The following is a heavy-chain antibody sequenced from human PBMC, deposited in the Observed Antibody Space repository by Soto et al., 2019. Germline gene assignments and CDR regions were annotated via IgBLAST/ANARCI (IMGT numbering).Heavy chain of an antibody. CDR1: GGSISSGGYY. V-gene: IGHV4-31*03. D-gene: IGHD2-15*01. Sequence: SETLSLTCTVSGGSISSGGYYWSWIRQHPGKGLEWIGYIYYSGSNYYNPSLKSRVTISVDTSKNQFSLKLSSVTAADTAVYYCARGGGGGGICSGGSCYFYWGQGTLVTVSS. J-gene: IGHJ4*02. CDR2: IYYSGSN. CDR3: ARGGGGGGICSGGSCYFY.